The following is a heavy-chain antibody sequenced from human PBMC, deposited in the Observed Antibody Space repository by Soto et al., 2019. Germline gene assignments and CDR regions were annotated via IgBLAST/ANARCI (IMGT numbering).Heavy chain of an antibody. CDR2: ISGSGGST. Sequence: PGGSLRLSCAASAFTFSSYAMRWVRQPPGKGLERVSAISGSGGSTSYAESVKGRFTISRDNSNNTLYLQMNSLGVEDTAVYYCAKDLEHILLEPGSTMRPKVPFVMEVWGQGTTVTVSS. D-gene: IGHD3-3*01. J-gene: IGHJ6*02. V-gene: IGHV3-23*01. CDR1: AFTFSSYA. CDR3: AKDLEHILLEPGSTMRPKVPFVMEV.